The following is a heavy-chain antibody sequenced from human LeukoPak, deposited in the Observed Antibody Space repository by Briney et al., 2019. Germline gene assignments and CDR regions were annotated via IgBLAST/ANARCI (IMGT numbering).Heavy chain of an antibody. Sequence: GGSLRLSCAASGFTFDDYAMHWVRQAPGKGLEWVSGISWNSGSIGYADSVKGRFTISRDNAKNSLYLQMNSLRAEDTALHYCAKGLCDSSGYLDYFDYWGQGTLVTVSS. CDR3: AKGLCDSSGYLDYFDY. D-gene: IGHD3-22*01. V-gene: IGHV3-9*01. CDR2: ISWNSGSI. CDR1: GFTFDDYA. J-gene: IGHJ4*02.